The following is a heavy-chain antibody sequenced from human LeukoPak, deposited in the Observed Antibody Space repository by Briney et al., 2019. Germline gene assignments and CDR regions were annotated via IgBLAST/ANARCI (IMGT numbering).Heavy chain of an antibody. V-gene: IGHV3-9*01. D-gene: IGHD6-19*01. J-gene: IGHJ4*02. Sequence: TGGSLRLSCAASGFTFDGYAMHWVRQAPGQGREGGSGISWNSGSIGYADSVKGRFTISRDNAKNSLYLQMNSLRAEDTALYYCAKDIGYSSGWYYFDYWGQGTLVTVSS. CDR1: GFTFDGYA. CDR2: ISWNSGSI. CDR3: AKDIGYSSGWYYFDY.